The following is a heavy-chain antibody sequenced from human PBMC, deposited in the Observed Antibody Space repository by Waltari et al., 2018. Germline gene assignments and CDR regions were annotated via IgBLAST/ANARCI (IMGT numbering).Heavy chain of an antibody. V-gene: IGHV3-23*01. CDR3: AKDVGDAARQALDY. D-gene: IGHD6-6*01. J-gene: IGHJ4*02. CDR1: GFTFSTFA. Sequence: EVQLLESGGGLVQPGWSLRLSCSASGFTFSTFAMNWVRQAPGKGREWVSDIDQGGGTKYYADAVKGRFTISRDNSKNTLYLQRNSLTAEDTALYYCAKDVGDAARQALDYWGQGALVTVSP. CDR2: IDQGGGTK.